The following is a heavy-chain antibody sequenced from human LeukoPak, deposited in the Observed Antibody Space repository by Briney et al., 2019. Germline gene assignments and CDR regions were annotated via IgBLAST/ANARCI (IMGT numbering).Heavy chain of an antibody. Sequence: SETLSLTCSVSGYSISSGFYWGWIRQPPGRGLEWIGSIFHSGSTYYNPSLKSRVTISVDTSKNQFSLKLNSVTAADTAVYYCAKSNGYGLVDIWGQGTMVTVSS. J-gene: IGHJ3*02. D-gene: IGHD3-10*01. CDR2: IFHSGST. V-gene: IGHV4-38-2*02. CDR3: AKSNGYGLVDI. CDR1: GYSISSGFY.